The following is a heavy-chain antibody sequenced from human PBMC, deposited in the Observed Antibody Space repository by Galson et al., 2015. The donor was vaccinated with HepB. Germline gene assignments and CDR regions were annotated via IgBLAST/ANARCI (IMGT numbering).Heavy chain of an antibody. CDR2: ISSSSDYI. CDR1: GFTFSSYR. Sequence: SLRLSCAASGFTFSSYRVNWVRQAPGKGLEWVSSISSSSDYINYADSVRGRFTISRDNAMNSLYPQMNSLRAEDTAVYCCARDTIGAAGWGVVAYWGQGTLVTVSS. CDR3: ARDTIGAAGWGVVAY. J-gene: IGHJ4*02. V-gene: IGHV3-21*01. D-gene: IGHD6-13*01.